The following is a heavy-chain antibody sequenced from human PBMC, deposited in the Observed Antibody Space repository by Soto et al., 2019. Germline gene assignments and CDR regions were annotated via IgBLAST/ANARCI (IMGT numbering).Heavy chain of an antibody. J-gene: IGHJ4*02. Sequence: GGSLRLSCAASGFTFSRYSMNWVRQAPGKGLEWVSYISSSSSTIYYADSVKGRFTISRDNAKNSLYLQMNSLRAEDTAVYYCASNLGVYVFDYWGQGTLVTVSS. D-gene: IGHD6-6*01. CDR2: ISSSSSTI. CDR3: ASNLGVYVFDY. CDR1: GFTFSRYS. V-gene: IGHV3-48*01.